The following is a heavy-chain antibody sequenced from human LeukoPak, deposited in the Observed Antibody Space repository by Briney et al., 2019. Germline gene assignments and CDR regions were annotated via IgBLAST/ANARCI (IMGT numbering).Heavy chain of an antibody. Sequence: GGSLRLSCAASGFTFSTNWMHWVRQAPGKGLVWVSRIKGDGSITNYADPVKGRFTISRDNAKNTLYLQMNSLRAEDTAVYYCARENWYLDYWGQGTLVTVSS. CDR3: ARENWYLDY. CDR2: IKGDGSIT. J-gene: IGHJ4*02. V-gene: IGHV3-74*01. D-gene: IGHD1-1*01. CDR1: GFTFSTNW.